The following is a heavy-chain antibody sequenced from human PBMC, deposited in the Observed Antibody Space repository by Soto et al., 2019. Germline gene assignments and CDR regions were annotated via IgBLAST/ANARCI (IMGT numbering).Heavy chain of an antibody. Sequence: SETLSLTCTVSGGSLSSSSYYWGWIRQPPGKGLEWIGSMYYSGKIYYNPSLKSRVTISVDTSKNQFSLKLSSVTAADTAVYYCARLVPYFYGSAGDYWGQGTLVTVSS. V-gene: IGHV4-39*01. D-gene: IGHD3-10*01. CDR1: GGSLSSSSYY. CDR3: ARLVPYFYGSAGDY. J-gene: IGHJ4*02. CDR2: MYYSGKI.